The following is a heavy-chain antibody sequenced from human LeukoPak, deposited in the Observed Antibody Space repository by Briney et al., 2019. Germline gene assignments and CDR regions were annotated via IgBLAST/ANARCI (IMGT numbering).Heavy chain of an antibody. J-gene: IGHJ4*02. CDR3: ARGSLGTHYYDSSGYGD. V-gene: IGHV1-18*01. Sequence: EAAVKVSCKASGYTFTSYGISWVRQAPGQGLEWMGWISAYNGNTNYAQMLQGRVTMTTDTSTSTAYMELRSLRSDDTAVYYCARGSLGTHYYDSSGYGDWGQGTLVTVSS. CDR1: GYTFTSYG. CDR2: ISAYNGNT. D-gene: IGHD3-22*01.